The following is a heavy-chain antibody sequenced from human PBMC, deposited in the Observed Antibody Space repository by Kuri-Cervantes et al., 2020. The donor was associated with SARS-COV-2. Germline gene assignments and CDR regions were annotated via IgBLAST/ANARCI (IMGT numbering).Heavy chain of an antibody. CDR1: GFTFTSHA. J-gene: IGHJ3*02. V-gene: IGHV3-30*03. CDR2: ISYDGSNK. Sequence: GESLKISCAVSGFTFTSHAMHCVRQAPGKGLEWVALISYDGSNKFYADSVKGRFTISRDNSKNTLYLQMNSLRAEDTAVYYCAAELADAFDIWGQGTMVTVSS. D-gene: IGHD1-1*01. CDR3: AAELADAFDI.